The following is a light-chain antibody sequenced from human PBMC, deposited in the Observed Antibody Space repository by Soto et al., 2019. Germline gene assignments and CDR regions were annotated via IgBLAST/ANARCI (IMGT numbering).Light chain of an antibody. J-gene: IGKJ5*01. CDR1: QSFRGL. CDR2: DAY. CDR3: QQRHMWPIT. V-gene: IGKV3-11*01. Sequence: EIVLTQSPATLSLSPGERATLSCRASQSFRGLLAWYQQKPGQAPRLLIYDAYSRDTGIPPRFSGSGSGTDFTLTISSLEPEDSAVYYCQQRHMWPITFGQGTRLEIK.